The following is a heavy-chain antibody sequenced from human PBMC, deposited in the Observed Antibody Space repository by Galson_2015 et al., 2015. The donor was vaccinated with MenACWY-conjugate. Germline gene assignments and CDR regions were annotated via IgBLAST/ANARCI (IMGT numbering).Heavy chain of an antibody. J-gene: IGHJ4*02. CDR2: IKEDQSEK. CDR3: AIKSFYCSGGSCYSGTFDY. D-gene: IGHD2-15*01. V-gene: IGHV3-7*03. Sequence: SLRLSCAASGFTFSRSWMSWGRQAPGTGLEWVVSIKEDQSEKYYVGSVKGRFTISRDNAKNSLFLQMNSLRAEDTAVYYCAIKSFYCSGGSCYSGTFDYWGQGTLVTVSS. CDR1: GFTFSRSW.